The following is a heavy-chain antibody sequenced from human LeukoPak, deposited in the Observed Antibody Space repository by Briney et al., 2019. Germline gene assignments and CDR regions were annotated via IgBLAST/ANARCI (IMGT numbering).Heavy chain of an antibody. CDR3: AKDQVVVVTAIPGY. J-gene: IGHJ4*02. CDR2: ISYDGSNK. CDR1: GFTFSSYG. V-gene: IGHV3-30*18. Sequence: GGSLRLSCAASGFTFSSYGMHWVRQAPGKGLEWVAVISYDGSNKYYADSVKGRFTISRDSSKNTLYLQMNSLRAEDTAVYYCAKDQVVVVTAIPGYWGQGTLVTVSS. D-gene: IGHD2-21*02.